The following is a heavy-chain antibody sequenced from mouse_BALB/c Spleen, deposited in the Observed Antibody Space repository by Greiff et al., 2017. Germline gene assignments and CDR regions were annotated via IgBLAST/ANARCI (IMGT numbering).Heavy chain of an antibody. CDR1: GFTFSSYT. J-gene: IGHJ2*01. CDR3: ARQCGYDVYFDY. CDR2: ISNGGGST. V-gene: IGHV5-12-2*01. Sequence: EVQLVESGGGLVQPGGSLKLSCAASGFTFSSYTMSWVRQTPEKRLEWVAYISNGGGSTYYPDTVKGRFTISRDNAKNTLYLQMSSLKSEDTAMYYCARQCGYDVYFDYWGQGTTLTVAS. D-gene: IGHD2-2*01.